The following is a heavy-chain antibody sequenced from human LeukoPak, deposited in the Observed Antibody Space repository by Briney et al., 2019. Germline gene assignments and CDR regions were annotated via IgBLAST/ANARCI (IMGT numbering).Heavy chain of an antibody. CDR1: GYTFTGYY. Sequence: ASVKVSCKASGYTFTGYYMHWVRQAPGQGLEWMGWINPNSGGTNYAQKFQGWVTMTRDTSISTAYMELSRLRSDDTAVYYCARARPVATSAFDIWGQGTMVTVSS. CDR2: INPNSGGT. D-gene: IGHD5-12*01. J-gene: IGHJ3*02. V-gene: IGHV1-2*04. CDR3: ARARPVATSAFDI.